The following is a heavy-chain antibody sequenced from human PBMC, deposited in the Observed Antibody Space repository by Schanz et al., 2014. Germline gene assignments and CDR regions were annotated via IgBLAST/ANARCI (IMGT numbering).Heavy chain of an antibody. Sequence: QVQLVESGGGVVQPGGSLRLSCAGSGFSFSDYGMHWVRQAPGRGLEWVAVISYHGSERYYADSVKGRFTISRDNAKNSLYLQMHSLRADDTSVYYCARGRGYIIGQWGQGILVTVSS. CDR1: GFSFSDYG. V-gene: IGHV3-30*03. D-gene: IGHD3-10*01. J-gene: IGHJ4*02. CDR2: ISYHGSER. CDR3: ARGRGYIIGQ.